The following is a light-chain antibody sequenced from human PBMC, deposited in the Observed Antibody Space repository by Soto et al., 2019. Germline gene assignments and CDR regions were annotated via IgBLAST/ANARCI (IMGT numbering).Light chain of an antibody. J-gene: IGLJ1*01. V-gene: IGLV1-47*01. CDR3: AAWDARLSGYV. CDR2: RNN. Sequence: QSVLTQPPSASGTPGQRVSISCSGSASNVGSTYVFWYQQLPGAAPALLIYRNNQRPSGVSDRFSGSKSGTSASLAISGLQVDDEADYYCAAWDARLSGYVFGTGTKLTVL. CDR1: ASNVGSTY.